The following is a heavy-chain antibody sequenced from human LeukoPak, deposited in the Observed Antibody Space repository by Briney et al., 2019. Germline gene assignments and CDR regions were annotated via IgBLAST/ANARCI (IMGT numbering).Heavy chain of an antibody. J-gene: IGHJ6*03. CDR3: ARGGRGEWLDYYYYYYMDV. D-gene: IGHD6-19*01. CDR1: GYTLTELS. CDR2: LDPEDGET. Sequence: ASVTVSCKVSGYTLTELSMHWVRQAPGKGLEWMGGLDPEDGETIYAQKFQGRVTMTEDTSTDTAYMELSSLRSEDTAVYYCARGGRGEWLDYYYYYYMDVWGKGTTVTISS. V-gene: IGHV1-24*01.